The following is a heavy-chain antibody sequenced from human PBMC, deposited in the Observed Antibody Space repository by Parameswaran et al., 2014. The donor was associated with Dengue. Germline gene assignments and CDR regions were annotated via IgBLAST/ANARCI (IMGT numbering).Heavy chain of an antibody. CDR3: ARGYCSGGSCYSGYFDY. CDR2: IWYDGSNK. V-gene: IGHV3-33*01. Sequence: WIRQPPGKGLEWVAVIWYDGSNKYYADSVKGRFTISRDNSKNTLYLQMNSLRAEDTAVYYCARGYCSGGSCYSGYFDYWGQGTLVTVSS. D-gene: IGHD2-15*01. J-gene: IGHJ4*02.